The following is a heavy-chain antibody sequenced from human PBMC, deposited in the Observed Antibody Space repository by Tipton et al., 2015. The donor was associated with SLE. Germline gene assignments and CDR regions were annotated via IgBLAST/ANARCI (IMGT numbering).Heavy chain of an antibody. D-gene: IGHD3-22*01. V-gene: IGHV3-48*01. CDR1: GFTFSSYS. Sequence: SLRLSCAASGFTFSSYSMNWVRQAPGKGLEWVSHISSSSSTIYYADSVKGRFTISRDNAKNSLYLEMNSLRAEDTAVYYCAGKYFYDMWGYSAFFGYWGQGTLVTVSS. J-gene: IGHJ4*02. CDR2: ISSSSSTI. CDR3: AGKYFYDMWGYSAFFGY.